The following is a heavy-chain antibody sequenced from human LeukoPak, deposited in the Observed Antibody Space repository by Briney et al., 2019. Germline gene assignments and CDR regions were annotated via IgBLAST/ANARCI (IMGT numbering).Heavy chain of an antibody. V-gene: IGHV1-2*02. CDR1: GYIFTGYH. Sequence: GASVKVSCKASGYIFTGYHIHWVRQAPGQGLEWMGRINPESGGTNYAQRFQGRVTMTRDTSISTAYMELIRLRSDDTAVFYCARFDYYGTSGNDIWGQGTMVTVPS. CDR3: ARFDYYGTSGNDI. J-gene: IGHJ3*02. CDR2: INPESGGT. D-gene: IGHD3-22*01.